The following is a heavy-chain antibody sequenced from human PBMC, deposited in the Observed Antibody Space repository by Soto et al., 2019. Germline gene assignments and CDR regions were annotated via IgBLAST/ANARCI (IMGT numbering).Heavy chain of an antibody. J-gene: IGHJ4*02. D-gene: IGHD1-26*01. CDR2: IYVTGIT. CDR1: GAALNSGNYY. V-gene: IGHV4-61*01. CDR3: AREAYKRGATNPFFDY. Sequence: SETLSLTCSVSGAALNSGNYYWSWIRQVPGKGLEWIGHIYVTGITNYSPSLKSRVTMSVDKSKNQFSLKLNSVTAADTAMYYCAREAYKRGATNPFFDYWGQGTLVTVSS.